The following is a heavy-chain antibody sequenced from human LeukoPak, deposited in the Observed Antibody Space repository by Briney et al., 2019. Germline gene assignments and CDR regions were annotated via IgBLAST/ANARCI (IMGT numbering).Heavy chain of an antibody. CDR2: ISLSGGT. J-gene: IGHJ4*02. CDR3: ARGLVPLYYFDY. Sequence: PSETLSLTCTVSGGSISSGDYYWSWIRQPPGQGLEWIGYISLSGGTYYNPSLKRRATISLDRSRSQISLKLSSVGAADTAVYYCARGLVPLYYFDYWGQGTLVTVSS. CDR1: GGSISSGDYY. D-gene: IGHD4-23*01. V-gene: IGHV4-30-4*01.